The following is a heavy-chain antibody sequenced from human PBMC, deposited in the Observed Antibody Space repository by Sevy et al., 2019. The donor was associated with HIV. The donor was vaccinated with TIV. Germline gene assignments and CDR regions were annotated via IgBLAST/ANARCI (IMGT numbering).Heavy chain of an antibody. Sequence: GGSLRLSCAASGFSFSGYWMNWVRQAPGKGLEWVANIKKDGSDKNYVESVKGRFTISRDNAKSSLYLELNSLRDEDTAVYDCAQEGIGGFDSWGQGTLVTVSS. CDR3: AQEGIGGFDS. CDR2: IKKDGSDK. D-gene: IGHD3-16*01. V-gene: IGHV3-7*01. J-gene: IGHJ4*02. CDR1: GFSFSGYW.